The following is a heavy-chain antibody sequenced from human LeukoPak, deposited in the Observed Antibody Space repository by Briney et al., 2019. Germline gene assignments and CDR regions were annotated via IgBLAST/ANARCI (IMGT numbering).Heavy chain of an antibody. V-gene: IGHV1-2*02. J-gene: IGHJ4*02. CDR2: INPNSGGT. CDR3: ARDLGYYGSGSYYSEAFDY. D-gene: IGHD3-10*01. Sequence: ASVKVFCKASGYTFNGYYMHWVRQAPGQGLEWMGWINPNSGGTNYAQKFQGRVTMTRDTSISTAYMELSRLRSDDTAVYYCARDLGYYGSGSYYSEAFDYWGQGTLVTVSS. CDR1: GYTFNGYY.